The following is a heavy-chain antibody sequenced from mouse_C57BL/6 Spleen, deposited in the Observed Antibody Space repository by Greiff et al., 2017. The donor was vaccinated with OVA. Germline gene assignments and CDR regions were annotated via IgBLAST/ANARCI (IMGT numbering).Heavy chain of an antibody. D-gene: IGHD1-1*01. CDR3: ASSLREGAWFAY. J-gene: IGHJ3*01. V-gene: IGHV1-80*01. CDR2: IYPGDGDT. CDR1: GYAFSSYW. Sequence: QVQLKESGAELVKPGASVKISCKASGYAFSSYWMNWVKQRPGKGLEWIGQIYPGDGDTNYNGKFKGKATLTADKSSSTAYMQLSSLTSEDSAVYFCASSLREGAWFAYWGQGTLVTVSA.